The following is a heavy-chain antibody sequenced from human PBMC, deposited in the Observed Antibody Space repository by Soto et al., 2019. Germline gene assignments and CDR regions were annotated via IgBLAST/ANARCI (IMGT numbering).Heavy chain of an antibody. J-gene: IGHJ6*02. CDR1: GFTLSSYG. V-gene: IGHV3-30*18. CDR3: AKDRGSGSGMDV. D-gene: IGHD3-22*01. Sequence: GSLRLSCAASGFTLSSYGMHWVRQAPGKGLEWVAVISYDGSNKYYADSVKGRFTISRDNSKNTLYLQMNSLRAEDTAVYYCAKDRGSGSGMDVWGQGTTVTVSS. CDR2: ISYDGSNK.